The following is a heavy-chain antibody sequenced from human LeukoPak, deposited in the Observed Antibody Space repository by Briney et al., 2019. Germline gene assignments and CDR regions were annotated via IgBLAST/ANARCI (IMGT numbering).Heavy chain of an antibody. CDR3: ARGSGYYDSSGYYYFDY. CDR1: GGTFSSYA. V-gene: IGHV1-69*13. Sequence: ASVKVSCTASGGTFSSYAISWVRQAPGQGLEWMGGIIPIFGTANYAQKFQGRVTITADESTSTAYMELSSLRSEDTAVYYCARGSGYYDSSGYYYFDYWGQGTLVTVSS. D-gene: IGHD3-22*01. CDR2: IIPIFGTA. J-gene: IGHJ4*02.